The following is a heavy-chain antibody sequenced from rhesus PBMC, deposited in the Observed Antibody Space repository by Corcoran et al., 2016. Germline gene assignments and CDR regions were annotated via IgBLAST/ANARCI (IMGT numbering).Heavy chain of an antibody. Sequence: QVQLVQSGAEVKKPGSSVKVSCKASGYTFTDYYIHWVRQSPRQGLEWMGWINPNNGKTRYAQKFQGRVTMTRDTSTTTVYMELSSLRSEDTAVYYCARVDPSAYVYFDFWGQGVLVTVSS. J-gene: IGHJ4*01. CDR3: ARVDPSAYVYFDF. V-gene: IGHV1S2*01. CDR1: GYTFTDYY. D-gene: IGHD2-39*01. CDR2: INPNNGKT.